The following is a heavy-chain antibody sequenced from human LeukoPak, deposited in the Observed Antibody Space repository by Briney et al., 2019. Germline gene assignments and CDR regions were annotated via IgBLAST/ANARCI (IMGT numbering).Heavy chain of an antibody. CDR3: ARGRGTYYYGSGSYYALDY. D-gene: IGHD3-10*01. V-gene: IGHV1-2*02. CDR1: GYTFTGYY. J-gene: IGHJ4*02. Sequence: ASVKVSCKASGYTFTGYYMHWVRQAPGQGLEWMGWINPNSGGTNYAQKFQGRVTMTRDTSTSTVYMELSSLRSEDTAVYYCARGRGTYYYGSGSYYALDYWGQGTLVTVSS. CDR2: INPNSGGT.